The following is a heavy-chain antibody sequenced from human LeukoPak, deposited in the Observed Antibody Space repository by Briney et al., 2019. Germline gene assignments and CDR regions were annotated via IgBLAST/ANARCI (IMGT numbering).Heavy chain of an antibody. Sequence: GGSLRLSCAASGFTVSSNYMSLVRQAPGKGLEWVSVIYSDGRSYYADSVKGRFTISRDNSKNTLYLQMNSLRAEDTALYYCARESNSCYYLSYWGQGTLVAVSS. CDR3: ARESNSCYYLSY. J-gene: IGHJ4*02. V-gene: IGHV3-66*01. CDR2: IYSDGRS. D-gene: IGHD3-22*01. CDR1: GFTVSSNY.